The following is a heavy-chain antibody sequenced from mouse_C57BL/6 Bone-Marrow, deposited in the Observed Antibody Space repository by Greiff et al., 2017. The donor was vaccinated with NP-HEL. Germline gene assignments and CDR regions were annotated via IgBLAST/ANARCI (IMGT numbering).Heavy chain of an antibody. Sequence: VQLQQPGAELVRPGSSVKLSCKASGYTFTSYWMHWVKQRPIQGLEWIGNIDPSDSETHYNQKFKDKATLTVDKSSSTAYMQLSSLTSEDSAVYYCARCYYGSTLYFDYWGQGTTLTVSS. CDR1: GYTFTSYW. CDR3: ARCYYGSTLYFDY. V-gene: IGHV1-52*01. D-gene: IGHD1-1*01. CDR2: IDPSDSET. J-gene: IGHJ2*01.